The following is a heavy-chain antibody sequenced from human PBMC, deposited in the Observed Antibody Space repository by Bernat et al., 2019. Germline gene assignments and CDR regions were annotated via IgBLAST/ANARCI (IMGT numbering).Heavy chain of an antibody. CDR1: GGSISSSSYY. J-gene: IGHJ4*02. CDR2: IYYSGST. V-gene: IGHV4-39*01. Sequence: QLQLQESGPGLVKPSETLSLTCTVSGGSISSSSYYWGWIRQPPGKGLEWIGSIYYSGSTYYNPSLKSRVTISVDTSKNQFTLKLSSVTSAGTAVYYCARQAPDCWSGYSPADYWGQGTLVTVSS. D-gene: IGHD3-3*01. CDR3: ARQAPDCWSGYSPADY.